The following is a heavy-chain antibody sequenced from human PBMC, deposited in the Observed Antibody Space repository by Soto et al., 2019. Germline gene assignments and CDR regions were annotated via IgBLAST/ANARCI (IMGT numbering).Heavy chain of an antibody. CDR1: GFTFSSYS. CDR2: ISSSSSYI. D-gene: IGHD2-8*01. J-gene: IGHJ6*02. CDR3: ARDTGVLDCTNGVCLETSYYYYGMDV. V-gene: IGHV3-21*01. Sequence: KAGGSLRLSCAASGFTFSSYSMNWVRQAPGKGLEWVSSISSSSSYIYYADSVKGRFTISRDNAKNSLYLQMNSLRAEDTAVYYCARDTGVLDCTNGVCLETSYYYYGMDVWGQGTTVTVSS.